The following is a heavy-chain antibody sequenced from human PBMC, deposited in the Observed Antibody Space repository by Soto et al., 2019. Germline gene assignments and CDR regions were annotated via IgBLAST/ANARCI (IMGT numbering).Heavy chain of an antibody. J-gene: IGHJ5*02. V-gene: IGHV5-51*01. Sequence: PGESLKISCKGSGYTFTSHWIGWVRQMPGKGLEWMGIIYPGDSDTRYSPSGQGQVIISADKSITTAYLQWSSPKDSETAMSYRVRVRLVGAPSFSHAWFDQWRQGHMVTVCS. CDR1: GYTFTSHW. CDR2: IYPGDSDT. CDR3: VRVRLVGAPSFSHAWFDQ. D-gene: IGHD1-26*01.